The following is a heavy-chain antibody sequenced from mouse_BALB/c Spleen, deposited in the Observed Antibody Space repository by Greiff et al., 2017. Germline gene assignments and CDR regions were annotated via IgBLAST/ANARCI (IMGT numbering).Heavy chain of an antibody. D-gene: IGHD2-1*01. Sequence: QVQLKESGPGLVAPSQSLSITCTVSGFSLTSYGVHWVRQPPGKGLEWLGVIWAGGSTNYNSALMSRLSISKDNSKSQVFLKMNSLQTDDTAMYYCARYYGNYEAWFAYWGQGTLVTVSA. J-gene: IGHJ3*01. V-gene: IGHV2-9*02. CDR3: ARYYGNYEAWFAY. CDR1: GFSLTSYG. CDR2: IWAGGST.